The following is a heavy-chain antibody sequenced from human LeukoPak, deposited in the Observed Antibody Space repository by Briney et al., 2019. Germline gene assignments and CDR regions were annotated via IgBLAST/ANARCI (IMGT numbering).Heavy chain of an antibody. Sequence: KPSETLSLTCSVSGGSISGYYWSWIRQPPGKGLEWIGYIYCSGTTIYNPSLKSRLTISLDTSKNQFSLNLSSVTAADMAVYYCARDETHFYGSGSSNWFDPWGQGILVTVSS. V-gene: IGHV4-59*12. CDR2: IYCSGTT. CDR1: GGSISGYY. D-gene: IGHD3-10*01. CDR3: ARDETHFYGSGSSNWFDP. J-gene: IGHJ5*02.